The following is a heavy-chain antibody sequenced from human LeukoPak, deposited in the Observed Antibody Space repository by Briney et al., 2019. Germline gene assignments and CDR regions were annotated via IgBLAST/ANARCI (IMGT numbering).Heavy chain of an antibody. CDR1: GFTFSSYV. CDR2: IRYDGSNK. CDR3: AKDSGRWYPDAFDI. J-gene: IGHJ3*02. D-gene: IGHD1-14*01. V-gene: IGHV3-30*02. Sequence: PGGSLRLSCAASGFTFSSYVIHWVRQAPGKGLEWVAFIRYDGSNKYYADSVKGRFTISRDNSKRTLYLQMNSLRVEDTAVYYCAKDSGRWYPDAFDIWGQGTMVTVSS.